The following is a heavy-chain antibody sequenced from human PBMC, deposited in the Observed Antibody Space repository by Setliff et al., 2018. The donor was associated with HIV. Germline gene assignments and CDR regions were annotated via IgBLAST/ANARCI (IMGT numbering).Heavy chain of an antibody. V-gene: IGHV4-59*01. J-gene: IGHJ4*02. Sequence: PSETLSLTCTVSGGSISTYFWSWVRQTPGKGLEWIGYIYYTGNTSYNPSFRSRVTISVDTSKNQFSLMLDSVTAADTAVYYCARNSQKGIPPLLLDSWGPGTLVTVSS. D-gene: IGHD1-1*01. CDR2: IYYTGNT. CDR3: ARNSQKGIPPLLLDS. CDR1: GGSISTYF.